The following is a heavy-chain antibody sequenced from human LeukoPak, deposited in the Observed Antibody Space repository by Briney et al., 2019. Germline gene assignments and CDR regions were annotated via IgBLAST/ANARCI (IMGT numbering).Heavy chain of an antibody. CDR2: INPSGGST. J-gene: IGHJ4*02. D-gene: IGHD5-24*01. CDR1: GYTFTNYY. Sequence: ASVKVSCKASGYTFTNYYIHWVRQAPGQGLEWMGIINPSGGSTSYAQKFQGRVTMTRDMSTSTVCMELSSLRSEDTAVYYCARDSEAEMATILSYWGQGTLVTVSS. V-gene: IGHV1-46*01. CDR3: ARDSEAEMATILSY.